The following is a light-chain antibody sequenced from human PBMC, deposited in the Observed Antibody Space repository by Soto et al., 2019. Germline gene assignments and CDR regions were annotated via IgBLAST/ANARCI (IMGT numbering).Light chain of an antibody. V-gene: IGKV3-20*01. CDR3: QQYGSSPYT. CDR1: QSVSSSY. Sequence: EIVLTQSPGTLSLSPGERATLSCRASQSVSSSYLGWYKQKPGQAPRLLIYAATSRATGIPDRYSGSGSATDFTLTISRLETEDFAVYYCQQYGSSPYTFGQGTKLAIK. J-gene: IGKJ2*01. CDR2: AAT.